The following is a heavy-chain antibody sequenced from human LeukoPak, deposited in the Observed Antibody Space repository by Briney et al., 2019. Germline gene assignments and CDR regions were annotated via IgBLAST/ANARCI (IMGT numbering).Heavy chain of an antibody. CDR1: GFTFSDYY. D-gene: IGHD3-10*01. V-gene: IGHV3-11*01. CDR3: ANHYYGSGSSNYFDY. CDR2: ISSSGSTI. J-gene: IGHJ4*02. Sequence: PGGSLRLSCAASGFTFSDYYMSWIRQAPGKGLEWVSYISSSGSTIYYADSVKGRFTISRDNAKNSLYLQMNSLRAEDTAVYYCANHYYGSGSSNYFDYWGQGTLVTVSS.